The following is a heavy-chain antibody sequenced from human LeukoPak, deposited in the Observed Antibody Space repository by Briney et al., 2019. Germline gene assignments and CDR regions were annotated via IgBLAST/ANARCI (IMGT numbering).Heavy chain of an antibody. Sequence: GASVKVSCKASGGTFSSYAISWVRQAPGQGLEWMGGIIPIFGTANYAQKFQGRVTITTDESTSTAYMELSSLRSEDPAVYYCASSSGYSSLDAFDIWGQGTMVTVSS. CDR1: GGTFSSYA. CDR3: ASSSGYSSLDAFDI. CDR2: IIPIFGTA. D-gene: IGHD5-18*01. V-gene: IGHV1-69*05. J-gene: IGHJ3*02.